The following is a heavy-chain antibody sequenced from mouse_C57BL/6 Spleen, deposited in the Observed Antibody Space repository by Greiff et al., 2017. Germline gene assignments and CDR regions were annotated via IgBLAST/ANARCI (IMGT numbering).Heavy chain of an antibody. Sequence: EVQGVESGGGLVKPGGSLKLSCAASGFTFSGYVISWVRQTPGKRLEWVGTISDGGSYTYYPDNVKGRLTISRDNAKNNMYLQMSHLRPEDTAMYYCARTSYGCSYDDWGQGITLTASS. D-gene: IGHD1-1*01. V-gene: IGHV5-4*01. J-gene: IGHJ2*01. CDR3: ARTSYGCSYDD. CDR1: GFTFSGYV. CDR2: ISDGGSYT.